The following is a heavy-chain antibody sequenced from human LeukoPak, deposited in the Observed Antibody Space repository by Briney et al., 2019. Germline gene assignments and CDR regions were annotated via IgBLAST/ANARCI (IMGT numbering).Heavy chain of an antibody. Sequence: GGSLRLSCAASGFTFSRHAMGWVRQFPGKGLEWVSAISGSGGSTYYADSVKGRFTISRDNSENTLYLQMNSLRAEDTAVYYCAKGAPYSSSWYGYWGQGTLVTVSS. CDR3: AKGAPYSSSWYGY. J-gene: IGHJ4*02. V-gene: IGHV3-23*01. CDR2: ISGSGGST. CDR1: GFTFSRHA. D-gene: IGHD6-13*01.